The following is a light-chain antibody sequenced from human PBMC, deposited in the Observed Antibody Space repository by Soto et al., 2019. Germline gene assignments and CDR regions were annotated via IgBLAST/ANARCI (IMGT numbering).Light chain of an antibody. V-gene: IGLV1-40*01. CDR3: QSYYSSLKFVI. J-gene: IGLJ2*01. CDR1: SSNLGAGYD. Sequence: QSVLTQPPSVSGAPGQRVTMSCTGSSSNLGAGYDVHWYQQRPGTAPKVVIYGNRDRPSGVPDRFSGSKSGTSASLAITGLQAEDEADYYCQSYYSSLKFVIFGGGTKVTVL. CDR2: GNR.